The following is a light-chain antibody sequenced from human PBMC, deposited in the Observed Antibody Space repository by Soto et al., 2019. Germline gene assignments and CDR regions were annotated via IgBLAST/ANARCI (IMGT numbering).Light chain of an antibody. Sequence: QSSLTNSASVSGSPGQSITISCTGTSSDVGAYNFVSWHQQHPGKAPKLMIYNVYDRPSGISYRFSGSKSGNTASLTISGLQGEDEADYYCSAYTVSRTYVFGTGTKVTVL. CDR3: SAYTVSRTYV. CDR1: SSDVGAYNF. V-gene: IGLV2-14*03. J-gene: IGLJ1*01. CDR2: NVY.